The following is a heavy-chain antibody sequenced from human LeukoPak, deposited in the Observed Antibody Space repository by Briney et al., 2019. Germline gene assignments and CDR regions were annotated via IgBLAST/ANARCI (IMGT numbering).Heavy chain of an antibody. J-gene: IGHJ5*02. D-gene: IGHD3-10*01. V-gene: IGHV3-23*01. CDR2: ISGSGGST. CDR3: AKLPINSLGDYGSGTYRSDP. CDR1: GFTFSSYA. Sequence: GGSLRLSCAASGFTFSSYAMGWVRQAPGKGLEWVSGISGSGGSTYYADSVKGRFTISRDNSKNTLNLQMNSLRAEDTAVYYCAKLPINSLGDYGSGTYRSDPWGQGTLVTVSS.